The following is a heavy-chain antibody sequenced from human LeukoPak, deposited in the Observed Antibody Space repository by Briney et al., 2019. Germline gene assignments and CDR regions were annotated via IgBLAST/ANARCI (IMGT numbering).Heavy chain of an antibody. CDR3: ARDQNGLGYNWFDP. CDR1: GFSFSSNW. CDR2: INPDGSEK. D-gene: IGHD1-1*01. V-gene: IGHV3-7*01. J-gene: IGHJ5*02. Sequence: EGSLRLSCTASGFSFSSNWMTWVRQAPGKGLEWVGNINPDGSEKFYVDSVRGRFTISRDNARSSVYLQMNSLRAEDTAVYFCARDQNGLGYNWFDPWGQGTLVTVSS.